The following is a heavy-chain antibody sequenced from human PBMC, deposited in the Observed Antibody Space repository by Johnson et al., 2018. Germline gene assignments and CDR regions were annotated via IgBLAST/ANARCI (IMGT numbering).Heavy chain of an antibody. J-gene: IGHJ3*01. D-gene: IGHD3-16*01. V-gene: IGHV1-69*01. CDR1: GGTFSSYP. CDR2: IIPIVGTR. CDR3: VRAYAGSNPYYGLGAFVV. Sequence: QVQLQESGAEVKKPMSSVRLSCKTAGGTFSSYPINWVRQAPGQGLEWMGGIIPIVGTRNYEQKFQGRATITADESTSTVYMELRRLRSEDTAVYSWVRAYAGSNPYYGLGAFVVWGQGTMVTVSS.